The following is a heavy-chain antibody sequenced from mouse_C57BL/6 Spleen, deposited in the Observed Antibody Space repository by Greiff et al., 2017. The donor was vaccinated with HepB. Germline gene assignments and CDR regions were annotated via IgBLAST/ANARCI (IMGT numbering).Heavy chain of an antibody. J-gene: IGHJ1*03. D-gene: IGHD1-1*01. Sequence: VQLQQSGPELVKPGASVKISCKASGYSFTDYNMNWVKQSNGKSLEWIGVINPNYGTTSYNQKFKGKATLTVDQSSSTAYMQLNSLTSEDSAVYYCARGGTTVVATDWYFDVWGTGTTVTVSS. CDR3: ARGGTTVVATDWYFDV. CDR1: GYSFTDYN. CDR2: INPNYGTT. V-gene: IGHV1-39*01.